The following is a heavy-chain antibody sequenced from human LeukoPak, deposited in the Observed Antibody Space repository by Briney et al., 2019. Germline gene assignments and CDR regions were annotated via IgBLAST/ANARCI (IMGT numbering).Heavy chain of an antibody. Sequence: PSQTLSLTCTVSGGSISSGGYYWSWIRQPPGKGLEWIGYIYHSGSTYYNPSLKSRVTISVDRSKNQFSLKLSSVTAADTAVYYCARSRIYDLGGAFDIWGQGTMVTVSS. D-gene: IGHD3-3*01. V-gene: IGHV4-30-2*01. CDR1: GGSISSGGYY. CDR3: ARSRIYDLGGAFDI. CDR2: IYHSGST. J-gene: IGHJ3*02.